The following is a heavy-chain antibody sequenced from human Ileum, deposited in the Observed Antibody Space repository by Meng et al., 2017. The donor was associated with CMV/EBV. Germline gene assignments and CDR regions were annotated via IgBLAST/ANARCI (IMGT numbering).Heavy chain of an antibody. CDR3: ARKYNWLDP. CDR2: ISSSDSTI. Sequence: GGSLRLSSVASGFSVDNYYMSWIRQAPGKGLEWVTYISSSDSTIYYADSVKGRFTISRDNAKNSLYLQMDSLRAEDTAVYYCARKYNWLDPWGQGTLVTVSS. J-gene: IGHJ5*02. V-gene: IGHV3-11*04. CDR1: GFSVDNYY.